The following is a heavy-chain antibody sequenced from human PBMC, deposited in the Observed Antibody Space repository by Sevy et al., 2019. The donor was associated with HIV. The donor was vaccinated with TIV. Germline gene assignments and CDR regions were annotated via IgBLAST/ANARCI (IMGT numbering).Heavy chain of an antibody. D-gene: IGHD5-18*01. CDR3: AAGDTSMVTDLDY. J-gene: IGHJ4*02. Sequence: GGSLRLSCAASGFNVSTYAINWVRQAPGEGLEWVSAITGGGDSTYYADSVKGRFTISRDNSKNVVYLQMNSLRAEDTAVYYCAAGDTSMVTDLDYWGQGPLVTVSS. CDR1: GFNVSTYA. V-gene: IGHV3-23*01. CDR2: ITGGGDST.